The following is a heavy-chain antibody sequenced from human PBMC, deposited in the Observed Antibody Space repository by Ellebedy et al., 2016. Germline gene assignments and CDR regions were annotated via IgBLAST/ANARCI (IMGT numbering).Heavy chain of an antibody. J-gene: IGHJ3*02. Sequence: GSLRLXXTVSGGSVSSYYWSWFRQPPGQGLEWIGQIYTNGRTNYNPSLKSRLTISVDTSKNQFSLRLNSVTTADTAVYYCARDGYTFGLDAFNIWGQGTVLTVSS. CDR3: ARDGYTFGLDAFNI. V-gene: IGHV4-59*02. CDR1: GGSVSSYY. CDR2: IYTNGRT. D-gene: IGHD5-18*01.